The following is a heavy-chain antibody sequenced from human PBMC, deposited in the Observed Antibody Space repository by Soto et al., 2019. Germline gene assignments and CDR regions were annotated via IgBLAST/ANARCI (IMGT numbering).Heavy chain of an antibody. J-gene: IGHJ5*02. D-gene: IGHD6-19*01. CDR2: IYYSGST. Sequence: QVQLQESGPGLVKPSQTLSLTCTVSGGSISSGGYYWSWIRQHPGKGLEWIGYIYYSGSTYYNPSLKSRVTISVDTYTNQFPLKLSSVTAADTAVYYCARAPNEQWQVGGSWFDPWGQGTLVTVSS. V-gene: IGHV4-31*03. CDR3: ARAPNEQWQVGGSWFDP. CDR1: GGSISSGGYY.